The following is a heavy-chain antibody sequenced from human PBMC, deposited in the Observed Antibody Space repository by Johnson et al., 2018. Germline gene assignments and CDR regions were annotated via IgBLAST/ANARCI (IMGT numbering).Heavy chain of an antibody. V-gene: IGHV3-74*02. CDR2: ISPDGSSA. D-gene: IGHD4-17*01. CDR1: GFTFSDYW. Sequence: VQLVQSGGGLVQPGGSLRLSCVASGFTFSDYWMQWVRKGPGKGLVWVSRISPDGSSASYPDSVKGRFTISRDNAKNTLYLQMDSLRVEDTAVYFCARGLYGDYVGSEYLQRWGQGTLVTVSS. J-gene: IGHJ1*01. CDR3: ARGLYGDYVGSEYLQR.